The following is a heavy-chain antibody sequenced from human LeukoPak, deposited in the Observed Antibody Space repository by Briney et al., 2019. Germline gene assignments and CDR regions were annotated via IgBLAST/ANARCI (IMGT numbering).Heavy chain of an antibody. D-gene: IGHD2-15*01. CDR1: GGSFSGYY. V-gene: IGHV4-34*01. CDR3: ARGGLGYCSGGSCYDWFDP. J-gene: IGHJ5*02. CDR2: INHSGST. Sequence: ASETLSLTCAVYGGSFSGYYWSWIRQPPGKGLEWIGEINHSGSTNYNPSLKSRVTISVDTSKNQFSLKLSSVTAADTAVYYCARGGLGYCSGGSCYDWFDPWGQGTLVTVPS.